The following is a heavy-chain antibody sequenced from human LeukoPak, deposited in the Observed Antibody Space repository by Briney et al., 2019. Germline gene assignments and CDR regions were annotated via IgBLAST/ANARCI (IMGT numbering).Heavy chain of an antibody. CDR1: GVTYSIAA. Sequence: GWALRLSCAASGVTYSIAAMSWVRQAPGKGLEWVATISVNSITTYYADSLKGRFTISRDAPKNPLYLHMDSLRVEDTAVYYCARGRSSGWYNWFAPWGQGTLVTVSS. D-gene: IGHD6-19*01. J-gene: IGHJ5*02. CDR3: ARGRSSGWYNWFAP. CDR2: ISVNSITT. V-gene: IGHV3-23*01.